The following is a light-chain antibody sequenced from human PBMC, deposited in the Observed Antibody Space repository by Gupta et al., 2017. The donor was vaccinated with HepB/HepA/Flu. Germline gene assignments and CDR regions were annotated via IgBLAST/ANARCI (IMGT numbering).Light chain of an antibody. J-gene: IGLJ1*01. Sequence: QSVLTHPPSVTRAPGPSGAIPCTESVPNIGAGYDVHWYQQLPGTAPKLLIYGNSNRPSGVPDRFSGSKSGTSASLAITGLQAEDEADYYCQSYDSSLSGYVFGTGTKVTVL. V-gene: IGLV1-40*01. CDR2: GNS. CDR1: VPNIGAGYD. CDR3: QSYDSSLSGYV.